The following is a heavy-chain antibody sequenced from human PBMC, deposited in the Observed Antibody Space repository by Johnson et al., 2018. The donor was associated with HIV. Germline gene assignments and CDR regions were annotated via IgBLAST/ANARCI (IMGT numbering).Heavy chain of an antibody. V-gene: IGHV3-30*02. CDR2: IPFHGNQQ. CDR3: ARDSSNSFRFEMYAFDI. D-gene: IGHD6-6*01. Sequence: QVQLVESGGGVVQPGGSLRLSCAASGFSFSSYGMYWARQAPDKGLEWVAYIPFHGNQQYYGDSVKGRFTISRDNSKNTLYLQMNSLRPEDTAVYYCARDSSNSFRFEMYAFDIWGQGTMVTVSS. CDR1: GFSFSSYG. J-gene: IGHJ3*02.